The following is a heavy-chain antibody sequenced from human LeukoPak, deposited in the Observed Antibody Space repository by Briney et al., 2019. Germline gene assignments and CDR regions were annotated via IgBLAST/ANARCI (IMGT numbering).Heavy chain of an antibody. D-gene: IGHD3-10*01. CDR3: ARHYNSGSPDS. Sequence: SETLSLTCAVYGGSFSGYYWSWIRQPPGKGLEWIAEIDHSGNTNYNSSLKSRVTISVDTSKNQFSLKLRSVTAEDTAVYYCARHYNSGSPDSWGQGTLVTVSS. V-gene: IGHV4-34*01. CDR2: IDHSGNT. CDR1: GGSFSGYY. J-gene: IGHJ4*02.